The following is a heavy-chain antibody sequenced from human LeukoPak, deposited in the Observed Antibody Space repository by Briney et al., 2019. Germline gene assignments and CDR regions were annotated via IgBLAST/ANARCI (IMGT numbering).Heavy chain of an antibody. V-gene: IGHV3-11*01. CDR2: ISGSGSAI. CDR3: ARDRQPSRYIGMDV. D-gene: IGHD3-16*02. CDR1: GLTFSDHY. J-gene: IGHJ6*02. Sequence: GGSLRLSCAASGLTFSDHYTSWIRQAPGKGPEWVAYISGSGSAIYNADPVEGRFTISRDNAKNSLYLQMNSLGAEDTAVYYCARDRQPSRYIGMDVWGQGTTVIVSS.